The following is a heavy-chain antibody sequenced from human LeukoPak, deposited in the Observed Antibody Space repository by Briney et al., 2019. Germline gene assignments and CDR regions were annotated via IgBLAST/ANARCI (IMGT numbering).Heavy chain of an antibody. CDR2: ISSSGSTI. V-gene: IGHV3-11*01. J-gene: IGHJ4*02. Sequence: PGGSLRLSCAASGFTFSDYYMSWIRQAPGKGLEWVSYISSSGSTIYYADSVKGRFTISRDNAKNSLYLQMNSLRAEDTAVYYCARDMEMAANMAFDYWGQGTLVTVSS. CDR3: ARDMEMAANMAFDY. CDR1: GFTFSDYY. D-gene: IGHD5-24*01.